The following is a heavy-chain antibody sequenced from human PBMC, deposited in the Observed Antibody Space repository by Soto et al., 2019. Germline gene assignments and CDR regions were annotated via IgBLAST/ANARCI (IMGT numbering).Heavy chain of an antibody. CDR1: GFTFSHSW. CDR2: IKSKTAGGTA. J-gene: IGHJ4*02. CDR3: TREPHFEY. D-gene: IGHD1-26*01. V-gene: IGHV3-15*01. Sequence: VGSLRLSCTASGFTFSHSWMSWVRQAPGKGLEWVGRIKSKTAGGTADYPAPVKGRFNISRDDSESTLYLQMNSLKTEDTAVYYCTREPHFEYWGRGTLVTVSS.